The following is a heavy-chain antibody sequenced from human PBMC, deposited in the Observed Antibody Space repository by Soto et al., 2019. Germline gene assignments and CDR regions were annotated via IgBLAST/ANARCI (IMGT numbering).Heavy chain of an antibody. CDR1: GFTFSIYA. V-gene: IGHV3-11*01. CDR2: TSSSGSTI. D-gene: IGHD2-2*01. CDR3: ARIGIVVVPAAIPH. Sequence: PGGSLRLSCAASGFTFSIYAMSWVRQAPGKGLEWVSATSSSGSTIYYADSVKGRFTISRDNAKNSLYLQMNSLRAEDTAVYYCARIGIVVVPAAIPHWGQGTLVTVSS. J-gene: IGHJ4*02.